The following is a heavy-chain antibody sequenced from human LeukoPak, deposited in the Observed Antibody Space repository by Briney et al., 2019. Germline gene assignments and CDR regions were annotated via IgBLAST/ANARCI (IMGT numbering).Heavy chain of an antibody. V-gene: IGHV1-18*01. D-gene: IGHD2-21*01. CDR3: ARGDWFDP. Sequence: ASVRVSCKASGYTFSSYDINWVRQAPGQGLEWMGWVSGNNGNTNYAQKFEGRVAMTTDTSSSTAFMELRSLRSDDTAIYYCARGDWFDPWGQGTLVTVSS. CDR1: GYTFSSYD. J-gene: IGHJ5*02. CDR2: VSGNNGNT.